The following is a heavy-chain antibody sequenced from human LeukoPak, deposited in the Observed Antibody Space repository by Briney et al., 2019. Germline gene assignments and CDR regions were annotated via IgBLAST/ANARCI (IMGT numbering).Heavy chain of an antibody. D-gene: IGHD3-3*01. Sequence: PGGSLRLSRAASRFTLSRYAMSWVRQAPGKGLEWVSPISGSGGSTHYADTVRGGFTLSRDNPKNTQYLQMNSMRAEDTAVYYCTKEPQYYDFWSGYYTGMDYYYGMDVWGQGTTVTVSS. CDR3: TKEPQYYDFWSGYYTGMDYYYGMDV. CDR1: RFTLSRYA. CDR2: ISGSGGST. V-gene: IGHV3-23*01. J-gene: IGHJ6*01.